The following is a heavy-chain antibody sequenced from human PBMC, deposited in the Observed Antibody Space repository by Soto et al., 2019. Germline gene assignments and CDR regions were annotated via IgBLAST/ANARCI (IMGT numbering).Heavy chain of an antibody. CDR3: AHRVLRTVFGLVTTTAIYFDF. CDR2: IYWDDDK. Sequence: QITLNESGPTEVRPTETLTLTCRFSGFSLTTSGVGVGWIRQSPAKAPEWLALIYWDDDKRYSASLKSRLTITKDTSKNQVVLTVSDLDPTDTATYYCAHRVLRTVFGLVTTTAIYFDFWGQGTPVAVSS. CDR1: GFSLTTSGVG. J-gene: IGHJ4*02. V-gene: IGHV2-5*02. D-gene: IGHD3-3*01.